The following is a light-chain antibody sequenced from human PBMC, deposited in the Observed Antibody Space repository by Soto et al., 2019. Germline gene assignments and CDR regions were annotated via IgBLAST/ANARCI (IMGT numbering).Light chain of an antibody. CDR2: GAS. J-gene: IGKJ1*01. CDR3: HQYGSAPAWT. Sequence: EIVLTQSPGTLSLFPGERATLSCRASQSISSNYLAWYQQKPGQAPRLLIHGASNRATGIPDRFSGAGSGTDFTLTISRPEPEDFAVYYCHQYGSAPAWTFGQGTKVEIK. CDR1: QSISSNY. V-gene: IGKV3-20*01.